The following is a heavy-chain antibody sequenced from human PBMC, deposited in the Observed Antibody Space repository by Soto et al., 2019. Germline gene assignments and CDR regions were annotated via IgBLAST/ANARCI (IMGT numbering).Heavy chain of an antibody. CDR1: GFTFSNYG. J-gene: IGHJ4*02. V-gene: IGHV3-48*04. D-gene: IGHD2-21*01. CDR2: INAPGETK. CDR3: ARDPEGINDFDY. Sequence: EVQLVESGGGLVQPGGSLSLSCAASGFTFSNYGMNWARQAPGRGLEWVTHINAPGETKSYSDSVKGRFTISRDDAKNSLYLQMNSLTADDTAIYYCARDPEGINDFDYWGQGTLVTVSS.